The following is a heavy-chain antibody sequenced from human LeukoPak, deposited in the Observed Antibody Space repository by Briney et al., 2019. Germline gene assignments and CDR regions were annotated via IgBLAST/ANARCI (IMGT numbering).Heavy chain of an antibody. D-gene: IGHD2-2*01. CDR1: GFTFSSYS. Sequence: GGSLRPSCAASGFTFSSYSMNWVRQAPGKGLEWVSSISSSSSYIYYADSVKGRFTISRDNAKNSLYLQMNSLRAEDTAVYYCARIDCSSTSCYAPFDYWGQGTLVTVSS. CDR3: ARIDCSSTSCYAPFDY. CDR2: ISSSSSYI. V-gene: IGHV3-21*01. J-gene: IGHJ4*02.